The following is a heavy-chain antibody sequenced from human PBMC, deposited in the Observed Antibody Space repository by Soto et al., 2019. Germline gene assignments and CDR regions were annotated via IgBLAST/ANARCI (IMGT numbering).Heavy chain of an antibody. Sequence: QVPHVQSGAEVKKPGASVKVSCKASGYTFTTYAMHWVRQAPGQRPEWMGWINAGNGDTKYSQKFQGRVTITRDTSASTAYMELSSLRSEDTAVYFCARGATSDWPFDSWGQGTLVTVSS. CDR3: ARGATSDWPFDS. CDR2: INAGNGDT. V-gene: IGHV1-3*01. J-gene: IGHJ4*02. CDR1: GYTFTTYA. D-gene: IGHD6-19*01.